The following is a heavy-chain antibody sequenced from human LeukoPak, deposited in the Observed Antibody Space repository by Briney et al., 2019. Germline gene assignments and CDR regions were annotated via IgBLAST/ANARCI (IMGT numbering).Heavy chain of an antibody. V-gene: IGHV3-53*01. D-gene: IGHD5-12*01. Sequence: HPGGSLRLSCAASGFTVSSNDMSWVRQAPGKGLEWVSVIYSGGSTYYADSVKGRFTISRDNSENTLYLQMNSLRAEDTAVYYCARGVVATTIQLDWGQGTLVTVSS. CDR2: IYSGGST. J-gene: IGHJ4*02. CDR3: ARGVVATTIQLD. CDR1: GFTVSSND.